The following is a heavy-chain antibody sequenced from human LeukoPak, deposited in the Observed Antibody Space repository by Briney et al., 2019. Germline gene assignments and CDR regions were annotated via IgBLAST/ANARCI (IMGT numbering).Heavy chain of an antibody. CDR2: INPDKGDT. CDR1: GYRFTGYY. Sequence: GASVKVSCKASGYRFTGYYIHWVRQAPGQGLEWMGCINPDKGDTLYAQKLHDRVSMTRDTSVNTAYMELSSLTSGDTAVYYCAKDSELFFYGFGTDYWGQGTPVTVSS. CDR3: AKDSELFFYGFGTDY. J-gene: IGHJ4*02. V-gene: IGHV1-2*02. D-gene: IGHD3-10*01.